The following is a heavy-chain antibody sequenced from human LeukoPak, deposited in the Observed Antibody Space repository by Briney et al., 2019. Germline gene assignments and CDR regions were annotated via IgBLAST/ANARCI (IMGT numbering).Heavy chain of an antibody. D-gene: IGHD3-10*01. J-gene: IGHJ4*02. CDR3: ASGLLWFSRSYDY. V-gene: IGHV4-34*01. CDR2: INHNGST. CDR1: GFTFEASA. Sequence: GSLRLSCAASGFTFEASAMSWIRQPPGKGLEWIGEINHNGSTNYNPSLRSRVTISVDTSKNQFSLKLSSVTAADTAVYYCASGLLWFSRSYDYWGQGTLVTVSS.